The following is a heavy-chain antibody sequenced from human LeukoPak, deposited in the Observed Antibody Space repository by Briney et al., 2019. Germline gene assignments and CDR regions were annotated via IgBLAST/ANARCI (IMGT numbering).Heavy chain of an antibody. CDR1: GGSISSSSYY. CDR3: ARSTYRSSTSCYRDYYYYGMDV. D-gene: IGHD2-2*02. J-gene: IGHJ6*02. V-gene: IGHV4-39*01. CDR2: IYYSGST. Sequence: KASGTLSLTCTVSGGSISSSSYYWGWIRQPPGKGLEWIGSIYYSGSTYYNPSLKSRVTISVDTSKNQFSLKLSSVTAADTAVYYCARSTYRSSTSCYRDYYYYGMDVWGQGTTVTVSS.